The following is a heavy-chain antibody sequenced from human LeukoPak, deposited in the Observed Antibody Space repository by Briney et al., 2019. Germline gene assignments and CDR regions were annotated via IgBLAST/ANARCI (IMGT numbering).Heavy chain of an antibody. V-gene: IGHV4-4*02. CDR3: ARDGSGAQ. CDR1: GFTFSNAW. CDR2: IYHSGST. J-gene: IGHJ4*02. D-gene: IGHD6-19*01. Sequence: GSLRLSCAASGFTFSNAWMSWVRQAPGKGLEWIGEIYHSGSTNYNPSLKSRVTISVDKSKNQFSLKLSSVTAADTAVYYCARDGSGAQWGQGTLVTVSS.